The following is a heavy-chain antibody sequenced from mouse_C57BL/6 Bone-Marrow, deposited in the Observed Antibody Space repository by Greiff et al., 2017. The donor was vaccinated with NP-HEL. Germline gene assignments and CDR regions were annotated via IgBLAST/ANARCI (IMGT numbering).Heavy chain of an antibody. Sequence: VQLKESGGGLVQPGGSMKLSCVASGFTFSNYWMNWVRQSPEKGLEWVAQIRLKSDNYATHYAESVKGRFTISRDDSKSSVYLQMNNLRAEDTGMYYCTKFAYWGQGTLVTVSA. J-gene: IGHJ3*01. CDR3: TKFAY. V-gene: IGHV6-3*01. CDR2: IRLKSDNYAT. CDR1: GFTFSNYW.